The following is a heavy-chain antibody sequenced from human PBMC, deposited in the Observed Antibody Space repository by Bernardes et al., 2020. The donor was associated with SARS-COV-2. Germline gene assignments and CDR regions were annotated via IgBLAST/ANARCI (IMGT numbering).Heavy chain of an antibody. CDR1: GDSITSNY. Sequence: SETLSLTCTVSGDSITSNYWVWIRQPPGKGLERIGDNYFTGRTNYNPSLKSRVTIAVATSKKEFSLNLRSVAVADTAVYYCARGYAYYYDTTGNYHYVSFDVWGQGTTVTVSS. V-gene: IGHV4-59*01. CDR2: NYFTGRT. D-gene: IGHD3-22*01. J-gene: IGHJ3*01. CDR3: ARGYAYYYDTTGNYHYVSFDV.